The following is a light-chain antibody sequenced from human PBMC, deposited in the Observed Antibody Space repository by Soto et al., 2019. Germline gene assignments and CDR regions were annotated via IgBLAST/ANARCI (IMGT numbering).Light chain of an antibody. V-gene: IGLV2-14*01. CDR2: EVS. CDR1: SSDVGGYNY. J-gene: IGLJ1*01. CDR3: SSYTSSSTPLCV. Sequence: QSVLTQPASVSGSPGQSITISCTGTSSDVGGYNYVSWYQQHPGKAPKLMIYEVSNRPSGVSNRFSGSKSGNTASLTISGLQAEDEADYYCSSYTSSSTPLCVFGTGTNV.